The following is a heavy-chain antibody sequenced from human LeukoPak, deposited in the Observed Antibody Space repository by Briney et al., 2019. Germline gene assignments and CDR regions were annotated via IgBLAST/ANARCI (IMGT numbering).Heavy chain of an antibody. CDR3: ARIRLYTSSWYFDI. D-gene: IGHD6-13*01. CDR1: GFLFSNYW. J-gene: IGHJ3*02. Sequence: GGSLRLSCAASGFLFSNYWMSWVRQAPGKGLECVAIIKQDESEKYYVDSVKGRFTISRDNAKNSLYLQVNSLRAEDTAVYYCARIRLYTSSWYFDIWGQGTMVTVSS. CDR2: IKQDESEK. V-gene: IGHV3-7*01.